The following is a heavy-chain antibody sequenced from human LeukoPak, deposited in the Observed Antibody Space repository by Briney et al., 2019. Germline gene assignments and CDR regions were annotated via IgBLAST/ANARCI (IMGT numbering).Heavy chain of an antibody. D-gene: IGHD6-13*01. J-gene: IGHJ4*02. CDR1: GFTFSSYW. CDR2: IHPDGSST. CDR3: ARERAAGFDY. V-gene: IGHV3-74*01. Sequence: GGSLRLSRAASGFTFSSYWMHWVRQAPGKGLVWVSRIHPDGSSTTYADSVKGRFTISRDNAKNTLYLQMNSLRAEDTAVYYCARERAAGFDYWGQGTLVTVSS.